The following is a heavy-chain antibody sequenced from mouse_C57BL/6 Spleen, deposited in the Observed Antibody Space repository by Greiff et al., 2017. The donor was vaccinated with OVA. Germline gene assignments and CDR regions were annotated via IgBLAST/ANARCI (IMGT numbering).Heavy chain of an antibody. CDR1: GYTFTDYY. CDR2: IYPGSGNT. J-gene: IGHJ3*01. CDR3: ARDDDYVFAY. Sequence: QVQLKESGAELVRPGASVKLSCKASGYTFTDYYINWVKQRPGQGLEWIARIYPGSGNTYYNEKFKGKATLTAEKSSSTAYMQLSSLTSEDSAVYFCARDDDYVFAYWGQGTLVTVSA. D-gene: IGHD2-4*01. V-gene: IGHV1-76*01.